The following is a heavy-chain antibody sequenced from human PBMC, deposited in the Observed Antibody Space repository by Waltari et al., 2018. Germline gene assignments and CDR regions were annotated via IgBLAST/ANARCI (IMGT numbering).Heavy chain of an antibody. CDR1: GFTFSDFY. D-gene: IGHD2-21*02. J-gene: IGHJ4*02. Sequence: QVQLVESGGGLVKPGGSLRLSCAGSGFTFSDFYMAWIRQAPGKGLEWVSYISSSGVHEYYADSVKGRFTISRDNAKNSLYLEMNTLRAEDTALYYCARHSSMVVTPTYWGQGTLVTVSS. CDR2: ISSSGVHE. CDR3: ARHSSMVVTPTY. V-gene: IGHV3-11*01.